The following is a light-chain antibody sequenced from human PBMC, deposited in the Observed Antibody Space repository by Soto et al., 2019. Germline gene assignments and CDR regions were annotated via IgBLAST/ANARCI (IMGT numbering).Light chain of an antibody. CDR1: QSVGSNY. J-gene: IGKJ5*01. CDR3: QQRSNWPRT. V-gene: IGKV3-11*01. CDR2: GAS. Sequence: EIVLTQFPGTLSLSPGERATLSCRASQSVGSNYLAWYQQRPGQPPNLLIFGASHRATGIPARFSGSGSGTDFTLTISSLEPEDFAVYYCQQRSNWPRTFGQGTRLEIK.